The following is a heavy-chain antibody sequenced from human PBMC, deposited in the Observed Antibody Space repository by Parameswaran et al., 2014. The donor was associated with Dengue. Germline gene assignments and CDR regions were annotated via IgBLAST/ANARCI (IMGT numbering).Heavy chain of an antibody. J-gene: IGHJ6*02. V-gene: IGHV4-59*13. CDR3: ARDHGSRLNIAVAGTGYYYYYGMDV. CDR2: IYYSGST. D-gene: IGHD6-19*01. Sequence: PGKGLEWIGYIYYSGSTNYNPSLKSRVTISVDTSKNQFSLKLSSVTAADTAVYYCARDHGSRLNIAVAGTGYYYYYGMDVWGQGTTVTVSS.